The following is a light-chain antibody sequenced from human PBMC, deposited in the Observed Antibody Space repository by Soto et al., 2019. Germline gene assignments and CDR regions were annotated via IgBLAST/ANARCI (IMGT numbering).Light chain of an antibody. CDR3: QQYRSWTRT. CDR1: QSVSTRS. Sequence: EIVFTQCPGTRSLSPGERATLSCRASQSVSTRSLAWYQQKPGKAPRLLIYGASPRDTDMPGTFSGRGAGTECTLTISSLRPEDFAVSYCQQYRSWTRTFGQGTKVDI. J-gene: IGKJ1*01. CDR2: GAS. V-gene: IGKV3-20*01.